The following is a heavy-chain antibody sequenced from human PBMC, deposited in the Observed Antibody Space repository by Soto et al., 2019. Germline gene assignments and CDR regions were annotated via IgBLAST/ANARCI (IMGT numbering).Heavy chain of an antibody. CDR3: ARVPPIAAAGTSHFDY. CDR2: ISAYNGNT. CDR1: GYTFTSYG. J-gene: IGHJ4*02. Sequence: ASVKVSCKASGYTFTSYGISWVRQAPGQGLEWMGWISAYNGNTNYARKLQGRVTMTTDTSTSTAYMELRSLRSDDTAVYYCARVPPIAAAGTSHFDYWGQGTLVTVSS. D-gene: IGHD6-13*01. V-gene: IGHV1-18*01.